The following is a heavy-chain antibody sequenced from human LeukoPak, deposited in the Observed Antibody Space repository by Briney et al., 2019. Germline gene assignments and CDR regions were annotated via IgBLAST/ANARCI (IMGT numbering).Heavy chain of an antibody. J-gene: IGHJ6*03. CDR1: GFTFDDYG. D-gene: IGHD6-19*01. CDR2: INWNGGST. Sequence: PGGSLRLSCAASGFTFDDYGMSWVRQAPGKGLEWVSGINWNGGSTGYADSVKGRFTISRDNAKNSLYLQMNSLRAEDTALYYCARVSGQWLTYYYYYMDVWGKGTTVTVSS. CDR3: ARVSGQWLTYYYYYMDV. V-gene: IGHV3-20*04.